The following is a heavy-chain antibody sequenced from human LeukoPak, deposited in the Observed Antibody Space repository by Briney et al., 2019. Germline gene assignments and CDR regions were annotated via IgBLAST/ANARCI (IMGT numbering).Heavy chain of an antibody. V-gene: IGHV3-7*01. Sequence: PGGSLKLSCAVSGFTFTSSSMNWVRQAPGQGLEWVANINQNGSGKNYVESVKGRFTITRDTAQNSPYLQLNSLRAEDTAVYYCARDGPSRLRNFDWLLSGASMDVWGKGTTVTISS. J-gene: IGHJ6*03. CDR1: GFTFTSSS. D-gene: IGHD3-9*01. CDR3: ARDGPSRLRNFDWLLSGASMDV. CDR2: INQNGSGK.